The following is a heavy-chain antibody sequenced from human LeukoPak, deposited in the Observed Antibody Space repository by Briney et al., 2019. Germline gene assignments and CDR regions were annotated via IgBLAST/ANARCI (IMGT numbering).Heavy chain of an antibody. Sequence: GGSLRLSCAASGFTFSSYAMSWVRQAPGKGLEWVSAISGSIGSTYYADSVKGRFTISRDNSKNTLYLEVNSLRAEDTALYYCAKDVRSGWLQAFDLWGRGTLVTVSS. CDR1: GFTFSSYA. V-gene: IGHV3-23*01. CDR3: AKDVRSGWLQAFDL. D-gene: IGHD5-12*01. CDR2: ISGSIGST. J-gene: IGHJ2*01.